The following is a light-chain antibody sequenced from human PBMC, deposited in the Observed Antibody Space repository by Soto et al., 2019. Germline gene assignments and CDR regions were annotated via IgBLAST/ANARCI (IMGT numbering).Light chain of an antibody. J-gene: IGLJ1*01. CDR2: EVS. Sequence: QSALTQPASVSGSPGQSITIPCTGRSSDLAGLNYVSWYQQHPGMAPKLMIYEVSKRPSGVPDRFSGSKSGNTASLTVSGLQAEDEADYYCSSYAGSNNYVFGTGTKLTVL. CDR3: SSYAGSNNYV. V-gene: IGLV2-8*01. CDR1: SSDLAGLNY.